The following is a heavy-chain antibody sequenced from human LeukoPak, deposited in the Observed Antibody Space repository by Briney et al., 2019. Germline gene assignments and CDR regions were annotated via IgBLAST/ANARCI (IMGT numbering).Heavy chain of an antibody. Sequence: PGGSLRLSCAASGFTFSSYWMSWVRQTPGKGLEWVANIKQDGCEKYYVDSVKGRFTISRDNAKNSLYLQMNSLRAEDTAVYYCAREYCSSTSCYYFDYWGQGTLVTVSS. CDR3: AREYCSSTSCYYFDY. CDR2: IKQDGCEK. V-gene: IGHV3-7*01. J-gene: IGHJ4*02. CDR1: GFTFSSYW. D-gene: IGHD2-2*01.